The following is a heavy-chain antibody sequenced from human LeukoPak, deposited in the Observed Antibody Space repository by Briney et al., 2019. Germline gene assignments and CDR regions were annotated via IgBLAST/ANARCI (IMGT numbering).Heavy chain of an antibody. CDR3: AKELAVAGTLYYFDY. D-gene: IGHD6-19*01. J-gene: IGHJ4*02. Sequence: GGSLRLSCTASGFTFSSYAMSWVRQAPGKGLEWVSAISGSGGSTYYADSVKGRFTISRDNSKNTLYLQMHSLRAEDTAVYYCAKELAVAGTLYYFDYWGQGTLVTVSS. CDR1: GFTFSSYA. CDR2: ISGSGGST. V-gene: IGHV3-23*01.